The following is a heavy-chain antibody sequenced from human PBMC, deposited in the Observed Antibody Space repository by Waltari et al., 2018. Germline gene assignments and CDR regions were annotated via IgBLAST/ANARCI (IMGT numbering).Heavy chain of an antibody. D-gene: IGHD5-12*01. CDR2: IGPGFTPI. J-gene: IGHJ3*02. Sequence: EVQVVESGGGLVHPGGSLRLSCAASGFTFSGFSMSWVRQSPGKGLALLSFIGPGFTPIYYADSGKGRFTISTDNSRNSLYLQMNSLRTEDTAVYYCVRGWLENTFDIWGRGTLVTVSS. CDR3: VRGWLENTFDI. CDR1: GFTFSGFS. V-gene: IGHV3-48*04.